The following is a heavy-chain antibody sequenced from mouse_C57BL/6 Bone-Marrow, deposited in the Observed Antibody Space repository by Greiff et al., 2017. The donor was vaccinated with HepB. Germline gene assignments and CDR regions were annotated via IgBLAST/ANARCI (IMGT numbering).Heavy chain of an antibody. CDR3: TAITPAWFAY. Sequence: VQLQQSGAELVRPGDSVKLSCTASGFNIKDDYMHWVKQRPEQGLEWIGWIDPENGDTEYASKFQGKATITADTSSNTAYLQLSSLTSEDTAVYFCTAITPAWFAYWGQGTLVTVSA. CDR2: IDPENGDT. J-gene: IGHJ3*01. CDR1: GFNIKDDY. V-gene: IGHV14-4*01. D-gene: IGHD1-1*01.